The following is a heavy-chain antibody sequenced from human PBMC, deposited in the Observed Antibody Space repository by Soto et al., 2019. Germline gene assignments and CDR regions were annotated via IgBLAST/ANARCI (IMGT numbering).Heavy chain of an antibody. J-gene: IGHJ4*02. V-gene: IGHV1-69*01. Sequence: QVQLVQSGAEVKKPGSSVKVSCMASGGTFNTFAISWVRQAPGQGLECMGGIIPMFGTAHYAQKIQGRVTIIAAEYTRTVYMELSSLRSEDTAVYYCARFSPPRGYYAYWGQGTLVTVSS. CDR2: IIPMFGTA. D-gene: IGHD3-22*01. CDR1: GGTFNTFA. CDR3: ARFSPPRGYYAY.